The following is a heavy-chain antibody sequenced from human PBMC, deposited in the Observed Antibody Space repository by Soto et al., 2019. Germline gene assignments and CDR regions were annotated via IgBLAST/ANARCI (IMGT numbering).Heavy chain of an antibody. J-gene: IGHJ4*02. CDR2: ISYDGSNR. D-gene: IGHD1-26*01. CDR1: GFTFSSYA. Sequence: QVHLVESGGGVVQPGRSLRLSCAASGFTFSSYAIHWVRQAPGKGLEWVAVISYDGSNRYYADSVKGRFTTSRDNSKNTVFLQMNSLRFEDAAVYYCARVSEALRWEPLDFALWGQGTPVSVSS. V-gene: IGHV3-30-3*01. CDR3: ARVSEALRWEPLDFAL.